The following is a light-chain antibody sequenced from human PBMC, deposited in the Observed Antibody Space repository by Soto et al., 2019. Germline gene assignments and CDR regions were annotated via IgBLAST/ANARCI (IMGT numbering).Light chain of an antibody. CDR2: AAS. J-gene: IGKJ1*01. CDR1: QDINNY. CDR3: QKYNSAPRT. V-gene: IGKV1-27*01. Sequence: DIQMTQSPSSLSASVGDRVTITCRASQDINNYLAWYQVQPGKGPKLLIYAASTLQSGVPYRFSGSGSGSDLTLTISSLQPDDVATYFCQKYNSAPRTFGQGT.